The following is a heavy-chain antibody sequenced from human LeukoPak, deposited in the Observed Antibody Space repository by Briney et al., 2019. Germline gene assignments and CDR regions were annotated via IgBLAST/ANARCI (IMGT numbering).Heavy chain of an antibody. Sequence: GRSLRLSCAASGFTFSSYAMNWVRQAPGKGLEWVSVISYDGSNKYYADSVKGRFTISRDNSKNTLYLQMNSLRAEDTAVYYCAKDVYSNCGHFQYWGQGTLVTVSS. CDR1: GFTFSSYA. V-gene: IGHV3-30*01. J-gene: IGHJ1*01. D-gene: IGHD4-11*01. CDR2: ISYDGSNK. CDR3: AKDVYSNCGHFQY.